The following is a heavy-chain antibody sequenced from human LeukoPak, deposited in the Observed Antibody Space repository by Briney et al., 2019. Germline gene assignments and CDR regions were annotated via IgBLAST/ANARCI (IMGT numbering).Heavy chain of an antibody. J-gene: IGHJ4*02. D-gene: IGHD1-26*01. CDR1: RFSFINNY. CDR3: ASEESGSYFRY. CDR2: IYEGDST. V-gene: IGHV3-53*01. Sequence: GVSLRLSCAASRFSFINNYMSWVSQARGKGLEWVSVIYEGDSTYYADSVKGRFTITRDNSKNTLYLQMNSLRAEDTAVYYCASEESGSYFRYWGQGTLFTVSS.